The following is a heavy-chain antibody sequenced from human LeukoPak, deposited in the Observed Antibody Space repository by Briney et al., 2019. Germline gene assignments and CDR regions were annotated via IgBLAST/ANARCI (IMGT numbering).Heavy chain of an antibody. D-gene: IGHD6-6*01. J-gene: IGHJ2*01. CDR2: VNADGGNT. CDR1: GFTFDNYR. Sequence: GGSLRLSCAASGFTFDNYRMSWVRQAPGKGLEWVSTVNADGGNTYYADSVKGRFTISRDNSKSTLILQMNSLRVEDTALYYCAKGPSIAARPGYFDLWGRGTLVTVSS. CDR3: AKGPSIAARPGYFDL. V-gene: IGHV3-23*01.